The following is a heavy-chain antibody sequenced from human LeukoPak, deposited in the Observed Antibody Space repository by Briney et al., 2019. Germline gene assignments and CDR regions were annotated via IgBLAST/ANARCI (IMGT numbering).Heavy chain of an antibody. CDR2: ISDTGKT. V-gene: IGHV4-59*02. J-gene: IGHJ5*02. D-gene: IGHD3-3*01. CDR3: AAGYYEPFAT. CDR1: GASVSSYY. Sequence: SETLSLTCTFSGASVSSYYWDWLRQTPEKGLEWIGYISDTGKTDSNPSLKSRVSISLGPANKQFSLRLRSVTAADSAVYYCAAGYYEPFATWGPGILVNVSS.